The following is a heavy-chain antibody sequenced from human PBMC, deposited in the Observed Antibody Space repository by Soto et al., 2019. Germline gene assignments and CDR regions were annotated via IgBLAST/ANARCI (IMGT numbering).Heavy chain of an antibody. V-gene: IGHV1-2*02. CDR3: ARPPGYISDWYYFDL. J-gene: IGHJ4*02. CDR2: ISPKSGGT. CDR1: GYTFTGYY. Sequence: ASVKVSWKASGYTFTGYYMHWVRQAPGQGFEWMGRISPKSGGTNYAQKLEGRVTMTWDTSLKTAYMELSSLISEDTAVYYCARPPGYISDWYYFDLWGQGTLVTVSS. D-gene: IGHD3-9*01.